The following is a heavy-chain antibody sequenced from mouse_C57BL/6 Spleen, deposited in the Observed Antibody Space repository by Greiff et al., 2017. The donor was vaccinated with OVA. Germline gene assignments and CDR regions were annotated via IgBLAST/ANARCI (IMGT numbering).Heavy chain of an antibody. D-gene: IGHD3-3*01. V-gene: IGHV1-55*01. CDR3: ARGTGTGAMDY. Sequence: QVQLQQSGAELVKPGASVKMSCKASGYTFTSYWITWVKQRPGQGLEWIGDMYPGSGSHNYNEQFKSKATLTVDTSPSTAYMQLSSLTSEDSAVYYCARGTGTGAMDYWGQGTSVTVSS. CDR2: MYPGSGSH. J-gene: IGHJ4*01. CDR1: GYTFTSYW.